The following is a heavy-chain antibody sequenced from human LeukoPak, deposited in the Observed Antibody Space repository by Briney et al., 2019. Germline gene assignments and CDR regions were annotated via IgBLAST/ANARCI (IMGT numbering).Heavy chain of an antibody. V-gene: IGHV4-38-2*02. J-gene: IGHJ2*01. Sequence: PSETLFLTCSVSGYSISSDDYWGWIRQPPGKGLEWSGSIYHSVDTYYNPSLKSRLTISVDTSKNHFSLKLTSVTAAYTAVYYCARDPGRTKTWYFDLWGRGTLVTVSS. CDR1: GYSISSDDY. CDR2: IYHSVDT. D-gene: IGHD1-14*01. CDR3: ARDPGRTKTWYFDL.